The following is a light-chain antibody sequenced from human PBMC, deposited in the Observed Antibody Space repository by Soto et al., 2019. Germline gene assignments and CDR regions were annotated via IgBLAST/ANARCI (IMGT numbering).Light chain of an antibody. V-gene: IGKV3-11*01. CDR3: QQRSNS. Sequence: EIVLTQSLATLSLNPGDRATLSCRASQSVSRSLTWYQQKPGQAPRLLIYDASTRATGIPPRFSGSGSGTDFTLTISSLEPEDFAVYYCQQRSNSFGGGTKVDIK. CDR2: DAS. CDR1: QSVSRS. J-gene: IGKJ4*01.